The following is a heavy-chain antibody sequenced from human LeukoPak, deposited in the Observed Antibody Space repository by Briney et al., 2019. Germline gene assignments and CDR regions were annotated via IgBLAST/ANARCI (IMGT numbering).Heavy chain of an antibody. CDR3: AREDLYYYDSSGGGYFDY. CDR2: TYYRSKWYN. CDR1: GDSVSSNSAA. Sequence: SQTLSLTCAISGDSVSSNSAAWNWIRQSPSRGLEWLGRTYYRSKWYNDYAVSVKSRITINPDTSKNQFSLKLSSVTAADTAVYYCAREDLYYYDSSGGGYFDYWGQGTLVTVSS. D-gene: IGHD3-22*01. J-gene: IGHJ4*02. V-gene: IGHV6-1*01.